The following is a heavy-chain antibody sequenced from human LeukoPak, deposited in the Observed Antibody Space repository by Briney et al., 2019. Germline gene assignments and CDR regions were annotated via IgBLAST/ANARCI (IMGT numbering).Heavy chain of an antibody. V-gene: IGHV3-7*01. CDR3: ARGPYYDFWSAPDY. D-gene: IGHD3-3*01. Sequence: QSWGSLRLSCAASGFTFSSYWMSWVRQAPGKGQEWVANIKQEGSEKYYVDSVKGRFTISRDNAKNSLYLQMNSLRAEDTAVYYCARGPYYDFWSAPDYWGQGTLVTVSS. CDR1: GFTFSSYW. CDR2: IKQEGSEK. J-gene: IGHJ4*02.